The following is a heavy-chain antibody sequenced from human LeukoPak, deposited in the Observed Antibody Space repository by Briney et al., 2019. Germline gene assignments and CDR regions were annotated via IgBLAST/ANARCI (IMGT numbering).Heavy chain of an antibody. D-gene: IGHD3-16*01. CDR1: GGSISSSSYY. V-gene: IGHV4-61*02. Sequence: PSETLSLTCTVSGGSISSSSYYWGWIRQPAGKGLEWIGRIYTSGSTNYNPSLKSRVTISVDTSKNQFSLKLSSVTAADTAVYYCARGGEDGEYYMDVWGKGTTVTISS. CDR2: IYTSGST. CDR3: ARGGEDGEYYMDV. J-gene: IGHJ6*03.